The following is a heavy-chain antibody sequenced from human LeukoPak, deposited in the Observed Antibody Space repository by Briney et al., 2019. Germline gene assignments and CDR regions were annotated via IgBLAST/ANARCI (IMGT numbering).Heavy chain of an antibody. CDR3: ERDKSYYDSSGYYFAFSYGMDV. D-gene: IGHD3-22*01. V-gene: IGHV3-53*01. CDR1: GFTVSSNY. CDR2: IYSRGST. J-gene: IGHJ6*02. Sequence: GGSLRLSCAASGFTVSSNYMSWVRQAPGKGLEWVSVIYSRGSTYYADSVKGRFTISRDNSKNTLYLQMNSLRAEDTAVYYCERDKSYYDSSGYYFAFSYGMDVWGQGTTVTVSS.